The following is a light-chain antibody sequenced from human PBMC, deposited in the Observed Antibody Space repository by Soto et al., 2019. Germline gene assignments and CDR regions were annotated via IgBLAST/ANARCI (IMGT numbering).Light chain of an antibody. CDR1: QSVSSSY. J-gene: IGKJ2*01. V-gene: IGKV3-20*01. CDR2: GAS. Sequence: EIVLTQSPGTLSLSPGERATLSCRASQSVSSSYLAWYQQKPGQAPRLLIYGASSRATGIPDSFRGSGSGTDFTLTISRLEPEDFAVYYCQQYGSTGYTFGQGTKLEIK. CDR3: QQYGSTGYT.